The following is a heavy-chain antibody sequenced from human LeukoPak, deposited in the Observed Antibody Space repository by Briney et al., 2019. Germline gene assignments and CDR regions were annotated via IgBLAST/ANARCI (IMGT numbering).Heavy chain of an antibody. V-gene: IGHV1-69*13. CDR1: GGTFRSFA. CDR2: IIPIFRTA. D-gene: IGHD3-22*01. J-gene: IGHJ4*02. Sequence: GAAVKVSCKASGGTFRSFAISWVRQPPAQELEWIGGIIPIFRTANYAQKFQGRVTITADESTSTAYMELSSLRSEDTAVYYCARALRYYSDSSGYAFDYWGQGTLVTVSS. CDR3: ARALRYYSDSSGYAFDY.